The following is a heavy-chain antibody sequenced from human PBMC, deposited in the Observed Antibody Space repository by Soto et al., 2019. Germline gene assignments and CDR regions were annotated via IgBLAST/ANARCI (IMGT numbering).Heavy chain of an antibody. D-gene: IGHD6-13*01. J-gene: IGHJ3*02. Sequence: GSLRLSCASSGCTFSSYAMSLVRQAPGKGLEWVSAISGSGGSTYYADSVKGRFTISRDNSKNTLYLQMNSLRAEDTAVYYCAKQSSSWYADAFDIWGQGTMVTVSS. CDR2: ISGSGGST. CDR1: GCTFSSYA. V-gene: IGHV3-23*01. CDR3: AKQSSSWYADAFDI.